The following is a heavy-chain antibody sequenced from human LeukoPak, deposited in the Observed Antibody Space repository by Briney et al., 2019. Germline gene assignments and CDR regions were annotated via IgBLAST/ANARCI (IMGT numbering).Heavy chain of an antibody. V-gene: IGHV3-21*01. CDR1: GFTFSSYS. Sequence: GGSLRLSCAASGFTFSSYSMNWVRQAPGKGLEWVSSISSSSSYIYYADSVKGRFTISRDNAKNSLYLQMNSLRAEDTAVYYCARDERHAAVWFDPWGQGTLVTVSS. CDR3: ARDERHAAVWFDP. J-gene: IGHJ5*02. CDR2: ISSSSSYI. D-gene: IGHD6-19*01.